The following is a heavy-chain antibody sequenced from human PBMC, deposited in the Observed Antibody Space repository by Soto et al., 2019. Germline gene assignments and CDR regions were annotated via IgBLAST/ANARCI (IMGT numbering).Heavy chain of an antibody. CDR3: ARGRLRLPYNWFDP. CDR2: INPNSGGT. CDR1: GGTSSSYA. V-gene: IGHV1-2*02. Sequence: ASVKVSCKASGGTSSSYAISWVRQAPGQVLEWMGWINPNSGGTNYAQKFQGRVTMTRDTSISTAYMELSRLRSDDTAVYYCARGRLRLPYNWFDPWGQGTLVTVSS. J-gene: IGHJ5*02. D-gene: IGHD4-17*01.